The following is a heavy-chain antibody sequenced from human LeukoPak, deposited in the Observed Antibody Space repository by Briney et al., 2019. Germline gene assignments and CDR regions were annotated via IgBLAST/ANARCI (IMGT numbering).Heavy chain of an antibody. CDR3: ARGLEGYSAGWSRFFEY. CDR2: IYHTGST. V-gene: IGHV4-38-2*01. D-gene: IGHD6-19*01. J-gene: IGHJ4*02. CDR1: GYSISRGYY. Sequence: SETLSLTCGVSGYSISRGYYWGWIRQPPGNGLEWIGNIYHTGSTYYNPSLRSRVTISVDTSKNQFFLKLTSVTAADAAVYYCARGLEGYSAGWSRFFEYWGQGTLATVSS.